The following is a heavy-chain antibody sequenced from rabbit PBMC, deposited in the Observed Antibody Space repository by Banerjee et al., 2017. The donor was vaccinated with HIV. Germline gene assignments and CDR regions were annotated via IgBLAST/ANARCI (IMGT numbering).Heavy chain of an antibody. CDR3: VRDAGYAGYGYATDDL. J-gene: IGHJ4*01. CDR2: IDPVFGST. Sequence: QLKESGGGLVQPGGSLKLSCKASGFDFSSYGVSWVRQAPGKGLEWIGYIDPVFGSTYYASWVNGRFTISSHNAQNTLYLQLNSLTAADTATYFCVRDAGYAGYGYATDDLWGPGTLVTVS. V-gene: IGHV1S7*01. D-gene: IGHD6-1*01. CDR1: GFDFSSYG.